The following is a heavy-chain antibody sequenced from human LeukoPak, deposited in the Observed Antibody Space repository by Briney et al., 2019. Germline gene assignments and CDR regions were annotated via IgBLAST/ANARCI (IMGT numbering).Heavy chain of an antibody. CDR2: IYYSGST. Sequence: SQTLSLTCTVSGGSISSYYWSWIRQPPGKGLEWIGYIYYSGSTNYNPSLKSRVTISVDTSKNQFSLKLSSVTAADTAVYYCARVDSGGYSGYWGQGTLVTVSS. CDR1: GGSISSYY. D-gene: IGHD3-10*01. V-gene: IGHV4-59*01. CDR3: ARVDSGGYSGY. J-gene: IGHJ4*02.